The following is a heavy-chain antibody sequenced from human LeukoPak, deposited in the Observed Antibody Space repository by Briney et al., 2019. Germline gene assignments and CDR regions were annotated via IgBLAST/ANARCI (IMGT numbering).Heavy chain of an antibody. Sequence: PSETLSLTCDVSGGSVRSYWWGWVRQPAGKGLEWLGRIYSTGATRFNPSLKSRLTLSIDTSTNQFSLKLTSVTAADTAVYFCARQGYTVSYYFLDYWSQGTLVTVSS. J-gene: IGHJ4*02. CDR2: IYSTGAT. D-gene: IGHD1-26*01. V-gene: IGHV4-4*07. CDR3: ARQGYTVSYYFLDY. CDR1: GGSVRSYW.